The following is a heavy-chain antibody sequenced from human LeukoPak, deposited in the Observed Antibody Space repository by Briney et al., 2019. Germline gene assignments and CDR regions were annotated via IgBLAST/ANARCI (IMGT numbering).Heavy chain of an antibody. D-gene: IGHD3-3*01. J-gene: IGHJ5*02. CDR3: ARGSWSPNWFDP. Sequence: PGGSLRLSCAASGFSFSSSWMSWGRQAPGKGLEWLANINHDGSEKYYVDSMKGRFTISRDNAKNSLYLQIYSLRADDTAVYYCARGSWSPNWFDPWGQGTLVTVSS. CDR2: INHDGSEK. CDR1: GFSFSSSW. V-gene: IGHV3-7*05.